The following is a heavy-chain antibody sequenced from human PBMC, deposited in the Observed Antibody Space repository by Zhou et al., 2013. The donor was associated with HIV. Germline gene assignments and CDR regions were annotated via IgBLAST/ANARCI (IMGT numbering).Heavy chain of an antibody. J-gene: IGHJ3*02. CDR2: IIPLSGTI. CDR1: GGTFSRFT. V-gene: IGHV1-69*12. D-gene: IGHD7-27*01. Sequence: QVQLVQSGAEVRRSGSSVKVSCKTLGGTFSRFTINWVRQAPGQGLEWVGGIIPLSGTINYAQKFKTRVTITADESTTTAYMEVNSLRPEDTAMYYCARWEELELGNSFDMWGQGTMVLVSP. CDR3: ARWEELELGNSFDM.